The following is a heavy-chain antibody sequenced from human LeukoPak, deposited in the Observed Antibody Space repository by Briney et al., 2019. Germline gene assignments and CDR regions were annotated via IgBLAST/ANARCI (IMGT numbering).Heavy chain of an antibody. V-gene: IGHV3-23*01. Sequence: PGGSLRLSCAASGFPFSSYAMSWVRQAPGKGLEWVSAISGSGGSTYYADSVKGRFTISRDNSKNTLYLQMNSLRAEDTAVYYCAKSPTYYYDSPENIPAFDIWGQGTMVTVSS. CDR3: AKSPTYYYDSPENIPAFDI. D-gene: IGHD3-22*01. CDR2: ISGSGGST. CDR1: GFPFSSYA. J-gene: IGHJ3*02.